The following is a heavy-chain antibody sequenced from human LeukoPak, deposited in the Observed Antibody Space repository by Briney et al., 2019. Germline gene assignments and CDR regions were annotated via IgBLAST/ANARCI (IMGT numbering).Heavy chain of an antibody. CDR1: GFTFSRYS. Sequence: HPGGSLRLSCAASGFTFSRYSMNWVRQAPGKGLEWVSAISGSGGSTYYADSVKGRFTISRDNSKNTLYLQMNSLRAEDTAVYYCAEDVSSGRRGPDAFDIWGQGTMVTVSS. CDR3: AEDVSSGRRGPDAFDI. D-gene: IGHD3-10*01. CDR2: ISGSGGST. J-gene: IGHJ3*02. V-gene: IGHV3-23*01.